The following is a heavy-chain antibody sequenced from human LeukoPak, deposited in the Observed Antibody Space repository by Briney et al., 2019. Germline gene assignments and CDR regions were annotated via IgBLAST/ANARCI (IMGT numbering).Heavy chain of an antibody. CDR3: ARTIAAAHLDY. V-gene: IGHV1-2*02. D-gene: IGHD6-13*01. CDR2: INPNSGGT. Sequence: ASVKVSCKASGYTFSGYYMQWVRQAPGQGLEWMGWINPNSGGTNYAQKSQGRVTMTRDTSISTAYMELSRLRSDDTAVYYCARTIAAAHLDYWGQGTLVTVSS. CDR1: GYTFSGYY. J-gene: IGHJ4*02.